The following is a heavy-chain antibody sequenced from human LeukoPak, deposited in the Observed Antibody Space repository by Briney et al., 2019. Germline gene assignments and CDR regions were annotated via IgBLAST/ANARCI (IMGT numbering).Heavy chain of an antibody. CDR3: AIHSSSWYFQH. CDR2: IWYDGSNK. D-gene: IGHD6-13*01. V-gene: IGHV3-33*01. CDR1: GFTFSNYG. J-gene: IGHJ1*01. Sequence: GGSLRLSCAASGFTFSNYGMHWVRQAPGKGLEWVAVIWYDGSNKYYADSVKGRFTISRDNSKNTLYLQMNSLRAEDTAVYYCAIHSSSWYFQHWGRGTLVTVSS.